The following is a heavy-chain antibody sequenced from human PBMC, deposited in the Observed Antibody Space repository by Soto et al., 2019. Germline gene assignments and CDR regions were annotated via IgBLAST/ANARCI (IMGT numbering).Heavy chain of an antibody. Sequence: SETLSLTCTVSGGSVSSGSYYWSWIRRPPGKGLEWVGYIYYTGSANYNPSLKSRVTISVDTSKNQFSLKLSSVTAADTAVYYCARYCTGSSCYSEDAFDIWGQGTMVTVS. J-gene: IGHJ3*02. V-gene: IGHV4-61*01. CDR3: ARYCTGSSCYSEDAFDI. CDR1: GGSVSSGSYY. D-gene: IGHD2-15*01. CDR2: IYYTGSA.